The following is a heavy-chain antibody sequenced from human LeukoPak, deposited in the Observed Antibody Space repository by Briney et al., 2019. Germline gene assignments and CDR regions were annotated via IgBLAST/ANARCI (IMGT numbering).Heavy chain of an antibody. CDR2: ISYSGST. V-gene: IGHV4-31*03. CDR1: GGSISSGGYY. Sequence: PSQTLSLTCTVSGGSISSGGYYWSWLRQHPGKGLEWIGYISYSGSTYYNPSLKSRVTISVDTSKNQFSLKLSSVTAADTAVYYCARAPLLGVSFDYWGQGTLVTVSS. CDR3: ARAPLLGVSFDY. J-gene: IGHJ4*02.